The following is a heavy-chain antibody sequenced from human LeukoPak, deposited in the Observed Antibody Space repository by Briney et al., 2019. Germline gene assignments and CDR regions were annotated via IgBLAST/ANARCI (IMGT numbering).Heavy chain of an antibody. CDR2: ISAYNGNT. J-gene: IGHJ4*02. CDR3: ARVRNSGFRYVDS. Sequence: ASVKVSCKASGYTFSNYGITWVRQAPGQGLEWVGWISAYNGNTNYAQKLQGRVTMTTDTSTSTAYMDLRSLRSDDTAVYYCARVRNSGFRYVDSWGQGTLVTVSS. D-gene: IGHD5-12*01. CDR1: GYTFSNYG. V-gene: IGHV1-18*01.